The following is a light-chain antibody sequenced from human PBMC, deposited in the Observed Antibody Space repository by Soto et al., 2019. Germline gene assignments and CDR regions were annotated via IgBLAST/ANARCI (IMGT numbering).Light chain of an antibody. V-gene: IGKV1-39*01. J-gene: IGKJ2*01. CDR3: QQSYSTPYT. CDR2: AAS. Sequence: DIQMTQSTSSLSASVGARVTITCRASQSISSYLNWYQQKPWKAPKLLIYAASSLQSGVPSRFSGSGSGTDFTLTISSLQPEDFATYYCQQSYSTPYTFGQGTKLEIK. CDR1: QSISSY.